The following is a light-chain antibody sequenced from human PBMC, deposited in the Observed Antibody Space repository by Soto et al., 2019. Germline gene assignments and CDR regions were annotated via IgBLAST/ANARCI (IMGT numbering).Light chain of an antibody. V-gene: IGKV3-20*01. CDR3: QQYVSLPIT. CDR1: QSIGSSY. Sequence: EIVLTQSPGTLSLSPEERATLSCRASQSIGSSYLAWYQQKPGQAPRLLIYGASTRATGIPDRFSGSGSGTDFTLTINRVAPEDFAVYYCQQYVSLPITFGQGTRLEMK. J-gene: IGKJ5*01. CDR2: GAS.